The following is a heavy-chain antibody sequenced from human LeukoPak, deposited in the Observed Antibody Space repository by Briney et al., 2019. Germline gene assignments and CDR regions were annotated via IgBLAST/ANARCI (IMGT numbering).Heavy chain of an antibody. Sequence: SSETLSLTCTVSGYSISSGYYWGWIRQPPGKGLEWIGRIYHSGSTYYNPSLKSRVTISVDTSKNQFSLKLSSVTAADTAVYYCASLRERSYYARGFDYWGQGTLVTVSS. CDR1: GYSISSGYY. J-gene: IGHJ4*02. CDR3: ASLRERSYYARGFDY. V-gene: IGHV4-38-2*02. CDR2: IYHSGST. D-gene: IGHD1-26*01.